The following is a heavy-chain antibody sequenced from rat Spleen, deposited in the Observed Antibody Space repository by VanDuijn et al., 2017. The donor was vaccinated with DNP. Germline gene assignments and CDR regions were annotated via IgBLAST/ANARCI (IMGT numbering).Heavy chain of an antibody. V-gene: IGHV5-31*01. J-gene: IGHJ3*01. CDR1: GFIFSNYW. Sequence: EVQLVESGGGLVQPGRSLKLSCVASGFIFSNYWMTWIRQAPAKGLEWVATISYNGGTPYYRDSVKGRFTISRDNAKSTLYLQMDSLRSEDTATYYCARPPYGYNDVGGFAYWGQGTLVTVSS. CDR3: ARPPYGYNDVGGFAY. CDR2: ISYNGGTP. D-gene: IGHD1-9*01.